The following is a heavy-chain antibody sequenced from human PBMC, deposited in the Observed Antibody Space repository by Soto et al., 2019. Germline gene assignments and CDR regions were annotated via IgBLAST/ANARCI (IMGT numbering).Heavy chain of an antibody. Sequence: SETLSLTCTVSGGPISSGDYFWSWIRQPPGEGLEWIGYLYYSGTTYYNPSLKSRVTISVDTSKNQFSLKLSSVTAADTAVYYCARRGPSMVRSSFDYWGQGTLVTVSS. D-gene: IGHD5-18*01. V-gene: IGHV4-30-4*01. CDR3: ARRGPSMVRSSFDY. J-gene: IGHJ4*02. CDR1: GGPISSGDYF. CDR2: LYYSGTT.